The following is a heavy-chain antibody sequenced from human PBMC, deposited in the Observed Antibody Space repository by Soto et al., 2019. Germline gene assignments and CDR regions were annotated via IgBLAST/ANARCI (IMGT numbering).Heavy chain of an antibody. CDR3: ARDDSWKDGRYYGMDV. D-gene: IGHD1-20*01. J-gene: IGHJ6*02. V-gene: IGHV3-48*02. Sequence: PGGSLRLSCVASGFTFSSYSMNWVRPAPGKGLEWVSSISRSSSTIYYADSVKGRFTISRDNAKNSRYLQMNSQRDEDTAVYYCARDDSWKDGRYYGMDVWGQGNTVTVSS. CDR1: GFTFSSYS. CDR2: ISRSSSTI.